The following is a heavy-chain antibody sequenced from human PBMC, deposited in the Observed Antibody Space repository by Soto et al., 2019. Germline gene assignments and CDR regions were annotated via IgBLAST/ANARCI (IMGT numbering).Heavy chain of an antibody. CDR3: ARDSGGWGDAFDI. J-gene: IGHJ3*02. Sequence: QVQLVESGGGVVQPGRSLRLSCAASGFTFSSYAMHWVRQAPGKGLEWVAVISYDGSNKYYADSVKGRFTISRDNSKNTLYLQMNSLRAEDTAVYYCARDSGGWGDAFDIWGQGTMVTVSS. V-gene: IGHV3-30-3*01. CDR2: ISYDGSNK. D-gene: IGHD6-19*01. CDR1: GFTFSSYA.